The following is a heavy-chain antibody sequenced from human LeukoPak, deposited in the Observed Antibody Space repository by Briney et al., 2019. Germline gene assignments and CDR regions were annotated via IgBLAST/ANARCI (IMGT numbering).Heavy chain of an antibody. CDR2: INPNSGGT. D-gene: IGHD4-17*01. CDR1: GYTFTGYY. Sequence: ASVKVSCKASGYTFTGYYMHWVRQAPGQGLEWMGWINPNSGGTNYAQKLQGRVTMTTDTSTSTAYMELRSLRSDDTAVYYCAREGEDYGDLMIDYWGQGTLVTVSS. J-gene: IGHJ4*02. V-gene: IGHV1-2*02. CDR3: AREGEDYGDLMIDY.